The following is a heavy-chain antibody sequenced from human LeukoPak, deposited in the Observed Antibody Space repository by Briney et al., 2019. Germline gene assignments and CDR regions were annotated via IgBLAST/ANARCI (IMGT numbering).Heavy chain of an antibody. D-gene: IGHD5-12*01. CDR2: IYTSGST. J-gene: IGHJ5*02. CDR1: GGSISSYY. CDR3: ARDALYSGYDNNWFDP. V-gene: IGHV4-4*07. Sequence: SETLSLTCTVSGGSISSYYWSWIRQPAGKGLEWIGRIYTSGSTNYNPSLKSRVTMSVDTSKNQFSLKLSSVTAADTAVYYCARDALYSGYDNNWFDPWGQGTLVTVSS.